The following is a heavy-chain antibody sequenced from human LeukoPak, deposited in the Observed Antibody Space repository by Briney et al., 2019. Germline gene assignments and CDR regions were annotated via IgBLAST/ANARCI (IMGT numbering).Heavy chain of an antibody. CDR2: ISPYNGKT. Sequence: GASVTVSCKASGYTFSNYGISWVRQASGQGLEWMGWISPYNGKTEYAQRLQGRVTMTTDTATSTAYMELRSLRSDDTAVYYCARDRLYYDILTGYYNWFDPWGQGTLVTVS. V-gene: IGHV1-18*01. CDR3: ARDRLYYDILTGYYNWFDP. J-gene: IGHJ5*02. D-gene: IGHD3-9*01. CDR1: GYTFSNYG.